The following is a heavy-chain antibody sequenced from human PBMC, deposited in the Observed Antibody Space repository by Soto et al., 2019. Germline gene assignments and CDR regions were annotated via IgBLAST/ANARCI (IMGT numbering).Heavy chain of an antibody. Sequence: QVQLQESGPGLVKPSQTLSLTCTVSGGSISSGGYYWTWIRQHPGKGLEWIGYNYYSGITYYNPSRTSRVTISLVTSKNQCSLKLSSVTAADTAVYYCARGSSIAGLYYGMDVWGQGTTVTVSS. CDR3: ARGSSIAGLYYGMDV. D-gene: IGHD6-6*01. CDR1: GGSISSGGYY. CDR2: NYYSGIT. V-gene: IGHV4-31*03. J-gene: IGHJ6*02.